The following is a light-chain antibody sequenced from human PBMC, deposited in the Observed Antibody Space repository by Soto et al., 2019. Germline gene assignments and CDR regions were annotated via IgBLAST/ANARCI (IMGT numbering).Light chain of an antibody. CDR1: SSDIGAYDY. CDR2: EVR. Sequence: QSVLTQPASVSGSPGQSITISCTGTSSDIGAYDYVSWYQQYPGKVPTLIIYEVRFRPSGVSNRFSGSKSGNTASLTLSGVQPGDGADYCWGAYVGGSLIFGGGTKLTVL. J-gene: IGLJ2*01. V-gene: IGLV2-14*01. CDR3: GAYVGGSLI.